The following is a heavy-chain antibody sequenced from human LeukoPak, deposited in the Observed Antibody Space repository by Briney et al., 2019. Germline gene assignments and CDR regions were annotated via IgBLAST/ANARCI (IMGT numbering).Heavy chain of an antibody. J-gene: IGHJ4*02. V-gene: IGHV3-30*04. CDR2: ISYDGGNK. D-gene: IGHD2-15*01. CDR3: ARDHVVVVDSNPHY. Sequence: GGSLRLPCAASGFTYSSYAMHWVRQAPGKGLEWVAIISYDGGNKYYADSVKGRFTISRDNSKNTLYLQMNSLRAEDTAVYYCARDHVVVVDSNPHYWGQGTLVTVSS. CDR1: GFTYSSYA.